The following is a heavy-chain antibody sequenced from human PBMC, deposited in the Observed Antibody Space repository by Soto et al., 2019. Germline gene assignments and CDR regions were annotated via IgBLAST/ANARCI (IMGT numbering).Heavy chain of an antibody. D-gene: IGHD3-10*01. CDR1: GGSISSGGYS. J-gene: IGHJ5*02. CDR2: IYHSGST. V-gene: IGHV4-30-2*02. Sequence: TLSLTCAVSGGSISSGGYSWSWIRQPPGKGLEWIGYIYHSGSTYYNPSLKSRVTISIDTSKNQFSLKLTSVTTADTAVYYCAAGSVWLDPWGQGTLVTVSS. CDR3: AAGSVWLDP.